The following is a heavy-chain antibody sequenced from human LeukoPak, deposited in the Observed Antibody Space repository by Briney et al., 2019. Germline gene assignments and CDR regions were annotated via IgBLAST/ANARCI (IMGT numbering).Heavy chain of an antibody. CDR3: ARIGEGELGNWFDP. J-gene: IGHJ5*02. CDR1: GFIFSNYW. V-gene: IGHV3-7*03. D-gene: IGHD3-10*01. Sequence: PGGSLRLSCAASGFIFSNYWMTWVRQAPGKGLEWVANVKQDGSETYYMDSLRGRFTISRDNAKNSLYLQMNSLRAEDTAVYYCARIGEGELGNWFDPWGQGTLVTVSS. CDR2: VKQDGSET.